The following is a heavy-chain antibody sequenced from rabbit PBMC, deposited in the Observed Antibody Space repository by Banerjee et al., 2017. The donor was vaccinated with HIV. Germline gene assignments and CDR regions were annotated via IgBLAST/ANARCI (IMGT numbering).Heavy chain of an antibody. CDR2: IIISNGNT. Sequence: QEQLKEPGGALVTPGGTLTLTCTASGSDISSHSMCWVRQAPGKGLEWIACIIISNGNTYYASWAKGRFTISKTSSTTVTLQMTSLTAADTATYFCARDTDIGGWGDFNLWGPGTLVTVS. J-gene: IGHJ4*01. CDR3: ARDTDIGGWGDFNL. D-gene: IGHD4-1*01. V-gene: IGHV1S45*01. CDR1: GSDISSHS.